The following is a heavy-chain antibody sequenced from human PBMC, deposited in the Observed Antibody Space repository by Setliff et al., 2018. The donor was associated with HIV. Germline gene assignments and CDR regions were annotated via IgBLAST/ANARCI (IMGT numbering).Heavy chain of an antibody. CDR1: GYSIGSGYY. Sequence: PSETLSLTCVVSGYSIGSGYYWGWIRRPPGKGLEWIGSVFHSGTTYYKPSLGSRVTISVDTSRNQFSLSLTSVTAADTALYYCARIGGTVVGGDNFDYWGPGILVTVSS. D-gene: IGHD1-7*01. V-gene: IGHV4-38-2*01. J-gene: IGHJ4*02. CDR3: ARIGGTVVGGDNFDY. CDR2: VFHSGTT.